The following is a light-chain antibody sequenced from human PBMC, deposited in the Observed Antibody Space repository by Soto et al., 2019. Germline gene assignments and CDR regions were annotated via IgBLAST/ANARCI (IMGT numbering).Light chain of an antibody. Sequence: DIRMTQSPSTLSASVGDRVTITCRASQSISSWLAWYQQKPGKAPKLLIYDASSLESGVPPRLSGIGSGTEFTLSISSLQPDDFATYYCQQYNSYPPVYTFGQGTKLEIK. V-gene: IGKV1-5*01. CDR3: QQYNSYPPVYT. J-gene: IGKJ2*01. CDR2: DAS. CDR1: QSISSW.